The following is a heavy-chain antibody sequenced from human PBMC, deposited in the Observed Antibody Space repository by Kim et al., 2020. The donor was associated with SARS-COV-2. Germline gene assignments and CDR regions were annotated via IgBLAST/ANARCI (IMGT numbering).Heavy chain of an antibody. V-gene: IGHV3-30*18. CDR1: GFTFSSYG. CDR2: ISYDGSNK. J-gene: IGHJ6*01. CDR3: AKDGSVNTIRWGRYYYY. Sequence: GGSLRLSCAASGFTFSSYGMHWVRQAPGKGLEWVAVISYDGSNKNYADSVKGRFTISRDNSKNTLYLQMNSLRAEDAAGYYCAKDGSVNTIRWGRYYYY. D-gene: IGHD4-17*01.